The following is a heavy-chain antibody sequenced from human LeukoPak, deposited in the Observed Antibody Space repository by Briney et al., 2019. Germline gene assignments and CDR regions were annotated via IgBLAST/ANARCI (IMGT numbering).Heavy chain of an antibody. Sequence: GGSLRLSCTGSGFTFDDYAMHWVRQVPGKGLEWVSGISWNSGYIGYADSVKGRFNITRDNARNSLYLQMSSLTVEDTALYYCARDRGIAAAGIMGWFDPWGQGTLVTVSS. CDR1: GFTFDDYA. V-gene: IGHV3-9*01. J-gene: IGHJ5*02. D-gene: IGHD6-13*01. CDR3: ARDRGIAAAGIMGWFDP. CDR2: ISWNSGYI.